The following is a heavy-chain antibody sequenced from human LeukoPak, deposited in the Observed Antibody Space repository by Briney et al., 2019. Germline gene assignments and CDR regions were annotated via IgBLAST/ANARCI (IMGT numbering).Heavy chain of an antibody. Sequence: GGSLRLSCAASGFTFSSYAMHWVRQAPGKGLEYVSAISSNGGSTYYANSVKGRFTISRDNSKNTLYLQMGSLRAEDMAVYYCARGGLDIVVVPAAIDFDYWGQGILVTVSS. D-gene: IGHD2-2*02. CDR3: ARGGLDIVVVPAAIDFDY. V-gene: IGHV3-64*01. CDR2: ISSNGGST. J-gene: IGHJ4*02. CDR1: GFTFSSYA.